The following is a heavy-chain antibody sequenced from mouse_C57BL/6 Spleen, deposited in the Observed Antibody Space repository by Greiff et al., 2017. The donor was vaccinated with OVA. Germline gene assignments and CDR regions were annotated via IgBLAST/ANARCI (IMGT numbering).Heavy chain of an antibody. Sequence: VQLQQPGAELVTPGASVKLSCKASGYTFTSYWMHWVKQRPGQGLEWIGMIHPNSGSTNYNEKFKSKATLTVDKSSSTAYMQLSSLTSEDSAVYYCARLDDYDDYYAMDYWGQGTSVTVSS. CDR1: GYTFTSYW. D-gene: IGHD2-4*01. V-gene: IGHV1-64*01. CDR3: ARLDDYDDYYAMDY. J-gene: IGHJ4*01. CDR2: IHPNSGST.